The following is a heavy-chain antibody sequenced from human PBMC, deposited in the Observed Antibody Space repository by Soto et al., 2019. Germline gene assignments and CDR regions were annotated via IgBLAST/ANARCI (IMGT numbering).Heavy chain of an antibody. CDR1: GGSISSYY. D-gene: IGHD6-13*01. CDR2: IYTSGST. J-gene: IGHJ5*02. Sequence: SETLSLTCTVSGGSISSYYWSWIRQPAGKGLEWIGRIYTSGSTNYNPSLKSRVTMSVDTSKNQFSLKLSSVTAADTAVYYRARAKSPAAAGRFDPWGQGTLVTVSS. CDR3: ARAKSPAAAGRFDP. V-gene: IGHV4-4*07.